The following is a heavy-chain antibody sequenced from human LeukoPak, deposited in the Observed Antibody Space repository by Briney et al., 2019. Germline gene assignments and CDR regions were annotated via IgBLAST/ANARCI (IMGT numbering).Heavy chain of an antibody. CDR2: IYYSGST. Sequence: PSETLSLTCSVSGYSISSGHYWSWIRQPPGKGLEWIGYIYYSGSTNYNPSLKSRVTISVDTSKNQFSLKLSSVTAADTAVYYCARTIAAAGTDYWFDPWGQGTLVTVSS. J-gene: IGHJ5*02. CDR1: GYSISSGHY. CDR3: ARTIAAAGTDYWFDP. D-gene: IGHD6-13*01. V-gene: IGHV4-61*01.